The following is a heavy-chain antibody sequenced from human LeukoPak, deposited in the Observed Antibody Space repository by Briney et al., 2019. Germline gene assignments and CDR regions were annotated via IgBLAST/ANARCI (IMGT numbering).Heavy chain of an antibody. CDR2: ISWDGGST. Sequence: PGGSLRLSCAASGFTFDDYTMHWVRQAPGKGLEWVSLISWDGGSTYYADAVKGRFTISRDNSKTSLYLQMNSLRTEDTALYYCAKDGGSHFDYWGQGTLVTVSS. D-gene: IGHD3-16*01. J-gene: IGHJ4*02. V-gene: IGHV3-43*01. CDR3: AKDGGSHFDY. CDR1: GFTFDDYT.